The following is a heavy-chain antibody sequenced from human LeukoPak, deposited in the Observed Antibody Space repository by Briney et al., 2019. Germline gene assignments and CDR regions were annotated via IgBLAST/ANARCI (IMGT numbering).Heavy chain of an antibody. CDR3: ARHRAYYYDSSDEYYFDY. V-gene: IGHV1-69*04. CDR1: GGTFSSYA. Sequence: SVKVSCKASGGTFSSYAISWVRQAPGQRLEWMGRIIPILGIANYAQKFQGRVTITADKSTSTAYMELSSLRSEDTAVYYCARHRAYYYDSSDEYYFDYWGQGTLVTVSS. J-gene: IGHJ4*02. CDR2: IIPILGIA. D-gene: IGHD3-22*01.